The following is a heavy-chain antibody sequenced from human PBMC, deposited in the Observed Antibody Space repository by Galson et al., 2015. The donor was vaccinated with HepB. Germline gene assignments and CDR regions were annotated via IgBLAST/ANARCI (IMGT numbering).Heavy chain of an antibody. J-gene: IGHJ2*01. D-gene: IGHD3-16*01. CDR3: ANEKGQGIMITFGGDWYFDL. CDR1: GFTFSSYA. V-gene: IGHV3-23*01. CDR2: ISGSGGST. Sequence: SLRLSCAASGFTFSSYAMSWVRQAPGKGLEWVSAISGSGGSTYYADSVKGRFTISRDNSKNTLYLQMNSLRAEDTAVYYCANEKGQGIMITFGGDWYFDLWGRGTLVTVSS.